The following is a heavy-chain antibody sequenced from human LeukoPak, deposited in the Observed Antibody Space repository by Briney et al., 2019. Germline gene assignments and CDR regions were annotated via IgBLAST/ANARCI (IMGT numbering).Heavy chain of an antibody. Sequence: SETLSLTCAVYGGSFSGYYWSWLRQPPGKGLEWIGEINHSGSTNYNPSLKSRVTISVDTSKNQFSLKLSSVTAADTAVYYCAREEDTGYCSSTSCYAIDYWGQGTLVTVSS. CDR2: INHSGST. D-gene: IGHD2-2*01. CDR3: AREEDTGYCSSTSCYAIDY. CDR1: GGSFSGYY. V-gene: IGHV4-34*01. J-gene: IGHJ4*02.